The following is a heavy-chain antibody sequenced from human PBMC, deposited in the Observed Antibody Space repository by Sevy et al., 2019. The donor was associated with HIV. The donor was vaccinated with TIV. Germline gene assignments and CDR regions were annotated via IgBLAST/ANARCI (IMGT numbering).Heavy chain of an antibody. CDR2: ISSSGSTI. Sequence: GGSLRLSCAASGFTFSSYEMNWVRQAPGKGLEWVSYISSSGSTIYYTDSVKGCFTISRDNANNSLCLQMNSLSAEDTVVYYCARERELGYCSSTSCPETAFDISGQGTMVTDSS. V-gene: IGHV3-48*03. CDR3: ARERELGYCSSTSCPETAFDI. CDR1: GFTFSSYE. D-gene: IGHD2-2*03. J-gene: IGHJ3*02.